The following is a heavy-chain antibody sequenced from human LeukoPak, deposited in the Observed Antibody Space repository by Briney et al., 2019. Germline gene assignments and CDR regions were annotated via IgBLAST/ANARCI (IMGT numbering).Heavy chain of an antibody. CDR1: GFSVSDNS. Sequence: GSLRLSCTVSGFSVSDNSMSWVRQAPGKGLEWIGSIYYSGSTYYNPSLKSRDTISVDTSKNQFSLKLSSVTAADTAVYYCAREGGSSGDYIYYYYYMDVWGKGTTVTVSS. D-gene: IGHD4-17*01. CDR3: AREGGSSGDYIYYYYYMDV. V-gene: IGHV4-39*07. J-gene: IGHJ6*03. CDR2: IYYSGST.